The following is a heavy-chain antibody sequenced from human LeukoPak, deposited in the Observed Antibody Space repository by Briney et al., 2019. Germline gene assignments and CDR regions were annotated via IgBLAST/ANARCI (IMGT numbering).Heavy chain of an antibody. CDR3: ARDSPIAARVYYFDY. D-gene: IGHD6-6*01. CDR1: GFTFSSYE. Sequence: GGSLRLSCAASGFTFSSYEMNWVRQAPGKGLERVSTISSSSSYIYYADSVKGRFTISRDNAKNSLYLQMNSLRAEDTAVYYCARDSPIAARVYYFDYWGQGTLVTVSS. V-gene: IGHV3-21*01. CDR2: ISSSSSYI. J-gene: IGHJ4*02.